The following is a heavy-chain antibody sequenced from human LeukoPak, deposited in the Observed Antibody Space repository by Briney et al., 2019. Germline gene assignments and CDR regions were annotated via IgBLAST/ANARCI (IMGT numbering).Heavy chain of an antibody. J-gene: IGHJ6*03. CDR1: GGSISSHY. V-gene: IGHV4-59*11. CDR2: IYYSGST. D-gene: IGHD3-9*01. Sequence: SETLSLTCAVSGGSISSHYWSWIRQPPGKGLEWLGYIYYSGSTNYNPSLKSRVTISVDTSKNQFSLKLSSVTAADTAVYSCASQGGRGGLLRYFDWLTETHYYYYMDVWGKGTTVTVSS. CDR3: ASQGGRGGLLRYFDWLTETHYYYYMDV.